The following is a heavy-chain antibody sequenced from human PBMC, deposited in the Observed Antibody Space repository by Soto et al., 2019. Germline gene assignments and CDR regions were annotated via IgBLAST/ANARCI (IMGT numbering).Heavy chain of an antibody. V-gene: IGHV3-30-3*01. Sequence: QVRLVESGGGVVQPGRSLRLSCAASGFTFTTYAMHWVRQAPGKGLGWVAVISYDGSNKYYADSVKGRFTISRDNSKNTLYLQMNSLRVEDTAVYYCARDFHTETYWGQGTLVTVSS. CDR1: GFTFTTYA. CDR3: ARDFHTETY. J-gene: IGHJ4*02. CDR2: ISYDGSNK.